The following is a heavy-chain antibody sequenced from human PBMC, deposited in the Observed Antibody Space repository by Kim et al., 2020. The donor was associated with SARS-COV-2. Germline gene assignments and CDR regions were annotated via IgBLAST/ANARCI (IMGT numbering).Heavy chain of an antibody. Sequence: SETLSLTCAVYGGSFSGYYWSWIRQPPGKGLEWIGEINHSGSTNYNPSLKSRVTISVDTSKNQFSLKLSSVTAADTAVYYCARDPSPTSYSSSLSLDPWG. D-gene: IGHD6-6*01. CDR2: INHSGST. V-gene: IGHV4-34*01. J-gene: IGHJ5*02. CDR1: GGSFSGYY. CDR3: ARDPSPTSYSSSLSLDP.